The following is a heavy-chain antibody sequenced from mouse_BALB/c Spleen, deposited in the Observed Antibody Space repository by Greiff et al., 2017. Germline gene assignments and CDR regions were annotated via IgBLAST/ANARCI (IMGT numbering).Heavy chain of an antibody. CDR2: ISSGSSTI. J-gene: IGHJ3*01. CDR3: ARSLVATAVVAPFAY. Sequence: EVKLVESGGGLVQPGGSRKLSCAASGFTLSSFGMHWVRQAPEKGLEWVAYISSGSSTIYYAVTVKGRFTISRDNPKNTLFLQMTSLRSEDTAMYDCARSLVATAVVAPFAYWGQGTLVTVSA. V-gene: IGHV5-17*02. CDR1: GFTLSSFG. D-gene: IGHD1-1*01.